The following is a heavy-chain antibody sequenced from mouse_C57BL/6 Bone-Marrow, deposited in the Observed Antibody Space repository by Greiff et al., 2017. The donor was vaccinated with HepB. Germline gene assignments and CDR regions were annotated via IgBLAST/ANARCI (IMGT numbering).Heavy chain of an antibody. CDR2: IYPSDSET. D-gene: IGHD1-1*01. CDR1: GYTFTSYW. J-gene: IGHJ2*01. Sequence: QVQLQQPGAELVRPGSSVKLSCKASGYTFTSYWMDWVKQRPGQGLEWIGNIYPSDSETHYNQKFKDKATLTVDKSSSTAYMQLSSLTSEDSAVYYCARSDGSSHFVYWGQGTTLTVSS. CDR3: ARSDGSSHFVY. V-gene: IGHV1-61*01.